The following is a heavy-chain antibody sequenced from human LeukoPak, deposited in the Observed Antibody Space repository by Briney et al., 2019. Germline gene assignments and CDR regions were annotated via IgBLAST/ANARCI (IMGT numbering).Heavy chain of an antibody. J-gene: IGHJ5*02. V-gene: IGHV3-23*01. CDR1: GFTFSNHA. CDR2: ISADAVDT. Sequence: GGSQRLSCVASGFTFSNHAMTWVRQAPGKGLEWASAISADAVDTFYAPSVEGRFTISRDNSKNTMYLQINSLRAEDTAIYYCAKDVWWSVSWGQGTLVTVSS. D-gene: IGHD2-8*02. CDR3: AKDVWWSVS.